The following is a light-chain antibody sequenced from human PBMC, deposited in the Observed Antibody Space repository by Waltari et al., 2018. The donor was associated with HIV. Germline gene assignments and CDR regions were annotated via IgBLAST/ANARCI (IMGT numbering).Light chain of an antibody. Sequence: SYELTQPLSVSVALGQTARITCGGNNIGRKNAHWYQHKPGLAPVLVIYRDSNRPSGIPERFSASNSGNTATLTISRAQAGDEADYYCQVWDSSTGVFGGGTKLTVL. J-gene: IGLJ2*01. CDR3: QVWDSSTGV. CDR2: RDS. CDR1: NIGRKN. V-gene: IGLV3-9*01.